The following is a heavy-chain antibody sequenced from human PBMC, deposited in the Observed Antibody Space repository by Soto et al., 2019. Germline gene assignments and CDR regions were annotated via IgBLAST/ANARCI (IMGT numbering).Heavy chain of an antibody. CDR2: IHYSGTS. CDR3: ARHWIAGSSIP. Sequence: PSETLSLTCIVSGDSISSSSHYWVWIRHPPGKGLEWIGSIHYSGTSYYNPSLKSRVTIFVDTSKNQLSLKLSSVTAADTAVYYCARHWIAGSSIPWGQGTLVTVSS. D-gene: IGHD2-21*01. CDR1: GDSISSSSHY. V-gene: IGHV4-39*01. J-gene: IGHJ5*02.